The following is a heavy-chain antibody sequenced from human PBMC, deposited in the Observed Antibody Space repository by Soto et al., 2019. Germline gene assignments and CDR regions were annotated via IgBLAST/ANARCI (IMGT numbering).Heavy chain of an antibody. CDR3: ARAHYCSSASCFPNDAFDM. CDR2: IGTAGDT. Sequence: GGSLRLSCAASGFTFSTYDMHWVRQTTGRGLEWVSTIGTAGDTYYPGSVKGRFTISIENAKNSLYLQMNSLRAEDTAVYYCARAHYCSSASCFPNDAFDMWGQGTVVTVSS. V-gene: IGHV3-13*01. J-gene: IGHJ3*02. D-gene: IGHD2-2*01. CDR1: GFTFSTYD.